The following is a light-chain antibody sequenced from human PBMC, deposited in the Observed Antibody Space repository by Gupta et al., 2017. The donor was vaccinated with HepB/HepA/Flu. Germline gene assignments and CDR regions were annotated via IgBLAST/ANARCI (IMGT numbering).Light chain of an antibody. Sequence: QSVLTQPPSVSAAPGQKITISCPGTSSNIGNHYVSWFQQFPGTAPKLLIYDNNNRPSEIPDRFSGSKSGTSATLVITGLQTGDEADYYCASWDTSLNVGVFGGGTKLTVL. CDR3: ASWDTSLNVGV. CDR2: DNN. CDR1: SSNIGNHY. V-gene: IGLV1-51*02. J-gene: IGLJ2*01.